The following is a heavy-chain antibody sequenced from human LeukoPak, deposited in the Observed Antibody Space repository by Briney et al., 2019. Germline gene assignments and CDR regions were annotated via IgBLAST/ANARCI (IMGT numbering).Heavy chain of an antibody. D-gene: IGHD4-11*01. CDR1: GGSISSYY. CDR2: IFYLGNT. CDR3: ARHYSNGALDP. V-gene: IGHV4-59*08. J-gene: IGHJ5*02. Sequence: SETLSLTCTVSGGSISSYYWSWIRQPPGKGLECIGYIFYLGNTKYNPSLKSRVTISVDTSKNQFSLKLSSVTAADTAVYYCARHYSNGALDPWGQGTLVTVSS.